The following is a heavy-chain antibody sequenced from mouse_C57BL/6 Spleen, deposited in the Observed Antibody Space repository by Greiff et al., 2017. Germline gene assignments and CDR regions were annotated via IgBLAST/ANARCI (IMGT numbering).Heavy chain of an antibody. D-gene: IGHD1-1*01. CDR1: GYTFTSYW. V-gene: IGHV1-64*01. CDR2: IHPNSGST. J-gene: IGHJ2*01. CDR3: ARSSYYGSSFGY. Sequence: QVQLQQPGAELVKPGASVKLSCKASGYTFTSYWMHWVKQRPGQGLEWIGMIHPNSGSTNYNEKFKSKATLTVDKSSSTAYMQLSSLTSEDSAVFYCARSSYYGSSFGYWGQGTTLTVSS.